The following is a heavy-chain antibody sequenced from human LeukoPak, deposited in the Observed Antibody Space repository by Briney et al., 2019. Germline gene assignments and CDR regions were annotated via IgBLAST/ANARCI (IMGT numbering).Heavy chain of an antibody. Sequence: SGPTLVNPTPTLTLTFTFSGFSLHTRGVGVGWIRQPPGRALEWLALIYWDDDRRYSPSLKSRLTITKDTSKNQVVLTMTNMDPVDTATYFCAHRKNYYDSSVFDNWGQGTLVTVSS. D-gene: IGHD3-22*01. J-gene: IGHJ4*02. V-gene: IGHV2-5*02. CDR3: AHRKNYYDSSVFDN. CDR1: GFSLHTRGVG. CDR2: IYWDDDR.